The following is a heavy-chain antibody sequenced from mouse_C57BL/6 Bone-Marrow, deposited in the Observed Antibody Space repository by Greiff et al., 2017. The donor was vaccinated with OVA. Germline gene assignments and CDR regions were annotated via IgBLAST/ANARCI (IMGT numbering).Heavy chain of an antibody. CDR3: ARRGYDYEAWFAY. J-gene: IGHJ3*01. CDR2: IYPGSGST. CDR1: GYTFTSYW. D-gene: IGHD2-4*01. V-gene: IGHV1-55*01. Sequence: VQLQQPGAELVKPGASVKMSCKASGYTFTSYWITWVKQRPGQGLEWIGDIYPGSGSTNYNEKFKSKATLTVDTSSSTAYMQLSSLTSEDSAVYYCARRGYDYEAWFAYWGQGTLGTVSA.